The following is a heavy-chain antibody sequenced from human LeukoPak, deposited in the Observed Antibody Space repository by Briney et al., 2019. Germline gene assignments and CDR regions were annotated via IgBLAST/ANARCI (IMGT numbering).Heavy chain of an antibody. CDR3: ARDTRMIVVVKRYGMDV. V-gene: IGHV4-34*01. CDR1: GGSFSGYY. D-gene: IGHD3-22*01. J-gene: IGHJ6*02. Sequence: SETLSLTCAVCGGSFSGYYWSWLRQPPGKGLEWIGEINHSGSTNYNPSLKSRVTISVDTSKNQFSLKLSSVTAADTAVYYCARDTRMIVVVKRYGMDVWGQGTTVTVSS. CDR2: INHSGST.